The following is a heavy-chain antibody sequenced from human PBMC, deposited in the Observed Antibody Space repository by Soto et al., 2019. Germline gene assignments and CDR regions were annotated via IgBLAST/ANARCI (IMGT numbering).Heavy chain of an antibody. CDR1: GFSFSSYA. V-gene: IGHV3-23*01. D-gene: IGHD5-12*01. CDR2: ISARGGSL. Sequence: EVQLLESGGGLVQPGGSLRLSCAASGFSFSSYAMDWVRQAPGKGLEWVSVISARGGSLYFADSVKGRFTISRDNSKNVLFLEMNSLRAEDTATYCCAKASIKYSASVDNWGQGTVVVVSS. J-gene: IGHJ4*02. CDR3: AKASIKYSASVDN.